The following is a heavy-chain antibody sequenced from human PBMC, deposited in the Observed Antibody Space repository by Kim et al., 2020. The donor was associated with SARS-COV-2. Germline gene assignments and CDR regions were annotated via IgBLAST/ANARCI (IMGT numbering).Heavy chain of an antibody. V-gene: IGHV3-53*01. CDR3: ARGAKGGAFDI. Sequence: GGSLRLSCAASGFTVSSNYMSWVRQAPGKGLEWVSVIYSGGSTYYAESVKGRFTISRDNSKNTLYLQMNSLRAEDTAVYYCARGAKGGAFDIWGQGTMVTVSS. CDR2: IYSGGST. J-gene: IGHJ3*02. CDR1: GFTVSSNY.